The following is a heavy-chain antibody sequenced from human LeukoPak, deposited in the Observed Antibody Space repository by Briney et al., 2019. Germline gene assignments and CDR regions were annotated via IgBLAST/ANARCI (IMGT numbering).Heavy chain of an antibody. CDR2: ISSSSSYI. J-gene: IGHJ5*02. Sequence: GGSLRLSCAASGFTFSTYSMNWVHQAPGKGLEWVSSISSSSSYIYYADSVKGRFTISRDNAKNSLYLQMNSLRAEDTAVYYCARDELKVKSFDPWGQGTLVTVSS. V-gene: IGHV3-21*01. CDR1: GFTFSTYS. D-gene: IGHD3-22*01. CDR3: ARDELKVKSFDP.